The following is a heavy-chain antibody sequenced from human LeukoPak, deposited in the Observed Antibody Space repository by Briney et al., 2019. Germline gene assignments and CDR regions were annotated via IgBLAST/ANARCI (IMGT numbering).Heavy chain of an antibody. Sequence: VASVKVSCKASGGTFSSYAISWVRQAPGQGLEWMGGIIPIFGTANYEQKFQGRVTITADESTSTAYMELSSLRSEDTAVYYCARDDYGDYGAPWGQGTLVTVSS. J-gene: IGHJ4*02. D-gene: IGHD4-17*01. V-gene: IGHV1-69*13. CDR2: IIPIFGTA. CDR3: ARDDYGDYGAP. CDR1: GGTFSSYA.